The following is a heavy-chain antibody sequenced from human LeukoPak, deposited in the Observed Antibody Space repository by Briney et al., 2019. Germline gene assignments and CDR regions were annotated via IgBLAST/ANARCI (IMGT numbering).Heavy chain of an antibody. CDR3: ARFVIADTYYFDC. CDR2: INPNSGDT. CDR1: GYIFTDYY. V-gene: IGHV1-2*02. Sequence: GASVKVSCTASGYIFTDYYIYWVRQAPGQGLQWMGWINPNSGDTKYAQKFQDRVTMTRDTSISTAYMELSSLRSEDTAVYYCARFVIADTYYFDCWGQGTLVTVSS. J-gene: IGHJ4*02. D-gene: IGHD2-21*01.